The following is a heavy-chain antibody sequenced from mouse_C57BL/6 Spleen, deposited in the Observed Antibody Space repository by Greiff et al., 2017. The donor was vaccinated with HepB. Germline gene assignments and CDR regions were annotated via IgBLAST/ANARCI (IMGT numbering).Heavy chain of an antibody. CDR1: GFSLTSYG. V-gene: IGHV2-2*01. D-gene: IGHD2-5*01. CDR2: IWSGGST. CDR3: ASPIVTTYYAMDY. Sequence: QVQLKESGPGLVQPSQSLSITCTVSGFSLTSYGVHWVRQSPGKGLEWLGVIWSGGSTDYNAAFISRLSISKDNSKSQVFFKMNSLQADDTAIYYCASPIVTTYYAMDYWGQGTSVTVSS. J-gene: IGHJ4*01.